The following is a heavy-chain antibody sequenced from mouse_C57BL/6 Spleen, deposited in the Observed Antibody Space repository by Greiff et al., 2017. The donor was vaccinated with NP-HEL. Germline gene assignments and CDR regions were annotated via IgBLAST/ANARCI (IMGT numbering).Heavy chain of an antibody. CDR3: AMHRLYGNYNYAMDY. CDR2: IDPYDSYT. V-gene: IGHV1-59*01. J-gene: IGHJ4*01. Sequence: QVQLQQSGAELVRPGTSVKLSCKASGYTFTSYWMHWVKQRPGQGLEWIGVIDPYDSYTNYNQKLKGKATLTVDTSSSTAYMQLSSLTSEDSAVYYCAMHRLYGNYNYAMDYWGQGTSVTVSA. CDR1: GYTFTSYW. D-gene: IGHD2-1*01.